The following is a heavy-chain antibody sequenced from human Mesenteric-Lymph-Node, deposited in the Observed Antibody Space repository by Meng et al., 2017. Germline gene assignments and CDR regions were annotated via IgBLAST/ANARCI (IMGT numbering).Heavy chain of an antibody. V-gene: IGHV3-23*01. CDR3: AKAGYSSN. CDR2: ISGSGGST. CDR1: GFTFSRYA. Sequence: GESLKISCSASGFTFSRYAMSWVRQAPGKGLEWVSAISGSGGSTYYADSVKGRFTISRDNSKNTLYLQMNSLRAEDTAVYYRAKAGYSSNWGQGTLVTVSS. D-gene: IGHD5-18*01. J-gene: IGHJ4*02.